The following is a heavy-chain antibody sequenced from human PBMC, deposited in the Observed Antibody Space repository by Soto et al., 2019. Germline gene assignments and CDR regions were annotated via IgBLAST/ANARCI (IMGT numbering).Heavy chain of an antibody. CDR3: ARDQLLANYYYYGMDV. J-gene: IGHJ6*02. Sequence: QVQLVQSGAEVKKPGSLVKVSCKASGGAFSSYAISWVRQAPGQGLEWMGGIIPIFGTANYAQKFQGRVTITADESTSTAYMELSSLRSEDTAVYYCARDQLLANYYYYGMDVRGQGTTVTVSS. D-gene: IGHD2-2*01. V-gene: IGHV1-69*12. CDR2: IIPIFGTA. CDR1: GGAFSSYA.